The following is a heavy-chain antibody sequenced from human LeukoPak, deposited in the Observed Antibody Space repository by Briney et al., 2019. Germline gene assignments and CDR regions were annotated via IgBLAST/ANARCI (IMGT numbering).Heavy chain of an antibody. J-gene: IGHJ3*02. CDR3: ARDAVAYDFWIGYYTLGAFDI. CDR2: IKQDGSEK. CDR1: GFTFSSYW. V-gene: IGHV3-7*01. D-gene: IGHD3-3*01. Sequence: PGGSLRLSCAASGFTFSSYWMSWVRQAPGKGLEWVANIKQDGSEKYYVDSVKGRFTISRDNAKNSLYLQMNSLRAEDTAVYYCARDAVAYDFWIGYYTLGAFDIWGQGTMVTVSS.